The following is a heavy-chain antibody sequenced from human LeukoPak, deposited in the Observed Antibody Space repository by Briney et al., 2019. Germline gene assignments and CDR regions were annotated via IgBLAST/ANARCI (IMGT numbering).Heavy chain of an antibody. CDR1: GFTFRTAW. CDR2: IYYSGST. J-gene: IGHJ5*02. Sequence: GSLRLSCAASGFTFRTAWMNWVRQAPGKGLEWIGYIYYSGSTNYNPSLKSRVTISVDTSKNQFSLKLSSVTAADTAVYYCARHGDGLAPLWWFDPWGQGTLVTVSS. CDR3: ARHGDGLAPLWWFDP. D-gene: IGHD5-24*01. V-gene: IGHV4-59*08.